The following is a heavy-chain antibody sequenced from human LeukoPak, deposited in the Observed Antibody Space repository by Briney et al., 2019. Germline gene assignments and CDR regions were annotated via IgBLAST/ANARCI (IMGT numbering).Heavy chain of an antibody. V-gene: IGHV4-59*01. J-gene: IGHJ3*02. Sequence: SETLSLTCTVSGGSISSYYWSWIRQPPGKGLEWIGYIYYSGSTNYNPSLKSRVTISVDTSKNQFSLKLSSVTAADTAVYYCAREPGGDCGGDCYSDAFDIWGQGTMVTVSS. D-gene: IGHD2-21*02. CDR3: AREPGGDCGGDCYSDAFDI. CDR2: IYYSGST. CDR1: GGSISSYY.